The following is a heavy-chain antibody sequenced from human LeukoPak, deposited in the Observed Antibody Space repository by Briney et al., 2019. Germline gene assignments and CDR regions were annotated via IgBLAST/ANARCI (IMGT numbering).Heavy chain of an antibody. D-gene: IGHD6-19*01. CDR3: ASQQWLVQLFDY. J-gene: IGHJ4*02. CDR1: GGSISSSSYY. Sequence: PSETLSLTCTVSGGSISSSSYYWGWIRQPPGKGLEWIGSIYYSGSTYYNPSLKSRVTISVDTSKNQFSLKLSSVTAADTAVYYCASQQWLVQLFDYWGQGTLVTVSS. CDR2: IYYSGST. V-gene: IGHV4-39*01.